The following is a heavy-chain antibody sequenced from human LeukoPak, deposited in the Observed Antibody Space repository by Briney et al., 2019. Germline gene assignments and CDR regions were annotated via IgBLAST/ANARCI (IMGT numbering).Heavy chain of an antibody. J-gene: IGHJ4*02. V-gene: IGHV2-70*01. CDR1: GFSLSTSGMC. CDR3: ARIPYSSGSFDY. Sequence: SGPALVKPTQTLTLTCTFSGFSLSTSGMCVSWIRQPPGKALEWLALIDWDDDKYYSTSLKTRLTISKDTSKNQVVLTMPNMDPVDTATYYCARIPYSSGSFDYWGQGTLVTVSS. D-gene: IGHD6-19*01. CDR2: IDWDDDK.